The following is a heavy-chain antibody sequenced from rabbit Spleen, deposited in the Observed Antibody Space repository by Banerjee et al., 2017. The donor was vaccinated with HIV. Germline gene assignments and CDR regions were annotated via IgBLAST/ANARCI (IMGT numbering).Heavy chain of an antibody. Sequence: QSLEESGGDLVKPGASLTLTCTVSGFSFSSGYYISWVRQAPGKGLEWIGCIGTGSGSTYYASWAKGRFTISKTSSTTVTLQMTSLTAADTATYFCASGYSDVYFSLWGPGTLVTVS. D-gene: IGHD1-1*01. CDR1: GFSFSSGYY. J-gene: IGHJ4*01. CDR3: ASGYSDVYFSL. V-gene: IGHV1S40*01. CDR2: IGTGSGST.